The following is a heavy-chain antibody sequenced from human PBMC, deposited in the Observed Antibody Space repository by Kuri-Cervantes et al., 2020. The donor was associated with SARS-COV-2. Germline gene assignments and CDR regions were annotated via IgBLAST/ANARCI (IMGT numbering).Heavy chain of an antibody. CDR1: GFTFSSFP. CDR3: VKDSMVYYFDY. CDR2: ISGSGANT. J-gene: IGHJ4*02. V-gene: IGHV3-23*01. D-gene: IGHD3-10*01. Sequence: GGSLRLSCAASGFTFSSFPMSWVRQAPGKGLEWVSGISGSGANTYYADPVKGWFTISRDNSKNTLYLQMNSLRAEDTAVYYCVKDSMVYYFDYWGQGTLVTVSS.